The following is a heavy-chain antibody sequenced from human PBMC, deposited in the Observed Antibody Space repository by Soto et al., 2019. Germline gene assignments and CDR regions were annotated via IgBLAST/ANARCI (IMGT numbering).Heavy chain of an antibody. CDR1: GFTFSSYA. V-gene: IGHV3-23*01. CDR3: AKDRLPGPQTQCFDY. CDR2: ISGSGGST. D-gene: IGHD3-10*01. J-gene: IGHJ4*02. Sequence: GGSLRLSCAASGFTFSSYAMSWVRQAPGKGLEWVSAISGSGGSTYYADSVKGRFTISRDNSKNTLYLQMNSLRAEDTSVYYCAKDRLPGPQTQCFDYWGQGTLVTVSS.